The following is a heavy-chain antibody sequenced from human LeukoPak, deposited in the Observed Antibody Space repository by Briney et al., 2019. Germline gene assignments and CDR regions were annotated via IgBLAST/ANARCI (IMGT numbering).Heavy chain of an antibody. CDR3: TTSDINYRPFDN. CDR1: GFTFSSYS. D-gene: IGHD4-11*01. J-gene: IGHJ4*02. V-gene: IGHV3-21*01. Sequence: GGSLRLSCAASGFTFSSYSMNWVCQAPGKGLEWVSSISSSSSYIYYADSVKGRFTISRDNAKNSLYLQMNSLRAEDTAVYYCTTSDINYRPFDNWGQGTLVTVSS. CDR2: ISSSSSYI.